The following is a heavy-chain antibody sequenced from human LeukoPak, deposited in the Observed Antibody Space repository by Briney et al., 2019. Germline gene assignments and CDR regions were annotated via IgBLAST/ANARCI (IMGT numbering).Heavy chain of an antibody. J-gene: IGHJ4*02. CDR3: ASLGRYCGGDCLPPYFDY. CDR2: IYHSGST. Sequence: SETLSLTCPVSGYSISSGYYWGWIRQPPGKVLECIVSIYHSGSTYYNPSLKSLVTISVDTFKNQFSMKLSSVTAADTAVYYCASLGRYCGGDCLPPYFDYWGQGTLVTVSS. D-gene: IGHD2-21*01. CDR1: GYSISSGYY. V-gene: IGHV4-38-2*01.